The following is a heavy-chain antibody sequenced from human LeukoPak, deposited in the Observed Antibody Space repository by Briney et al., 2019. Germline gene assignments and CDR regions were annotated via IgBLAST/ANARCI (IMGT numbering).Heavy chain of an antibody. CDR1: GFISSTYA. CDR3: AKDLRFNYVWEAGY. CDR2: ISGSGGST. J-gene: IGHJ4*02. V-gene: IGHV3-23*01. Sequence: GGSLRLSCAASGFISSTYAMSWVRQAPGKGLERVSAISGSGGSTYYADSVKGRFTISRDNSKSTLYLQMNSLRAEDTAVYYCAKDLRFNYVWEAGYWGQGILVTVSS. D-gene: IGHD3-16*01.